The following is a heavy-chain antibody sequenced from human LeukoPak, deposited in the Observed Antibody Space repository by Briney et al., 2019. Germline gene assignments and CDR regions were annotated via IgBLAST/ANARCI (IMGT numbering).Heavy chain of an antibody. CDR1: GFTLRSHW. D-gene: IGHD3-3*01. CDR3: ARGFLDFDF. V-gene: IGHV3-7*04. Sequence: GGSLRLSCAASGFTLRSHWMTWVRQAPGKGLEWVANIEQGGSKKYYVDSVKGRFTISRDDSKNTVYLQMNSLRAEDTAFYYCARGFLDFDFWGHGTLVTVSS. CDR2: IEQGGSKK. J-gene: IGHJ4*01.